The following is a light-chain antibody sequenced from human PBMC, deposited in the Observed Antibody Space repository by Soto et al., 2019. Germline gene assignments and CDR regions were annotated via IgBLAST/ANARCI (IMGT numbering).Light chain of an antibody. CDR2: AAS. V-gene: IGKV3-20*01. CDR1: QSVHSRY. CDR3: RQLDNSQWT. J-gene: IGKJ1*01. Sequence: LVLTPSPGTLSLSPGERATLSCWASQSVHSRYLSWYQQKVGQAPRLLIYAASSRATGIPDRFSGSGSGTDFTLTISRLEPEDFAVYYCRQLDNSQWTFGQGTKVEIK.